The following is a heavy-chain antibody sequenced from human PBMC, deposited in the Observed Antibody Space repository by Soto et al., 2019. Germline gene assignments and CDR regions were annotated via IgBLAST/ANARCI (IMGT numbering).Heavy chain of an antibody. D-gene: IGHD4-4*01. CDR3: ARDSYSNSGINGWFEP. J-gene: IGHJ5*02. Sequence: QVQLVESGGGVVQPGRSLRRSCAASGFTFSNHGMYWVRQAPGKGLEWVALIWVDGSNKYYADSVKGRFTIARYNSKNTLYLEINSLRAEDTAVYYCARDSYSNSGINGWFEPWGKGTLVTVSS. CDR1: GFTFSNHG. V-gene: IGHV3-33*01. CDR2: IWVDGSNK.